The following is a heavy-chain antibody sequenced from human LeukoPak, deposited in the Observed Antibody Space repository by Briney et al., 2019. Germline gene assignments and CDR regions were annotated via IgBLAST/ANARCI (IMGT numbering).Heavy chain of an antibody. D-gene: IGHD6-6*01. Sequence: GESLKISCKGSGYSFTNYWIGWVRQMPGKGLEWLGFIYPGDSDIRYIPSFQGQVTISADKSISTAYLQWGSLEASDTAIYYCSKGGGSSLRAFDIWGQGTLVTVSS. V-gene: IGHV5-51*01. CDR3: SKGGGSSLRAFDI. J-gene: IGHJ3*02. CDR2: IYPGDSDI. CDR1: GYSFTNYW.